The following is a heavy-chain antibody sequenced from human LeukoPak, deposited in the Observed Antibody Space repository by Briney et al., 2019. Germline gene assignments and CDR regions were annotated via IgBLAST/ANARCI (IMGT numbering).Heavy chain of an antibody. D-gene: IGHD3-3*01. CDR3: ARDRITIFGVVQNWFDP. J-gene: IGHJ5*02. V-gene: IGHV4-30-4*08. CDR2: IYYSGST. Sequence: SETLSLTCTVSGGSISSGDYYWSWIRQPPGKGLEWIGYIYYSGSTYYNPSLKSRVTISVDTSKNQFSLKLSSVPAADTAVYYCARDRITIFGVVQNWFDPWGQGTLVTVSS. CDR1: GGSISSGDYY.